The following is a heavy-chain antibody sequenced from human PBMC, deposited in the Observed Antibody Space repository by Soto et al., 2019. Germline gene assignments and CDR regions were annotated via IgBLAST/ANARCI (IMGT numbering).Heavy chain of an antibody. CDR1: GFTFTGYY. D-gene: IGHD5-18*01. J-gene: IGHJ5*02. Sequence: GGSLRLSCAGSGFTFTGYYMHWVRQAPGQGLEWMGWINPNSGGTNYAQKFQGWVTMTRDTSISTAYMELSRLRSDDTAVYYCARSGGDTAMARHDANWFDPWGQGTLVTVSS. CDR2: INPNSGGT. CDR3: ARSGGDTAMARHDANWFDP. V-gene: IGHV1-2*04.